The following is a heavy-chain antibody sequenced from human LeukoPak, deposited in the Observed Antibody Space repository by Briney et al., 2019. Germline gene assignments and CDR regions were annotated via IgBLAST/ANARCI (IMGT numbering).Heavy chain of an antibody. J-gene: IGHJ4*02. Sequence: PSETLSLTCTVSGGSISHYYWSWVRQPPGKGLEWIGHIYYSGSTSYNPSLKSRISISVDTSKNPLSLKLSSVTAADTAYYYCARHRDGYSYGSLDYWGQGTLVTVSS. V-gene: IGHV4-59*01. D-gene: IGHD5-18*01. CDR1: GGSISHYY. CDR2: IYYSGST. CDR3: ARHRDGYSYGSLDY.